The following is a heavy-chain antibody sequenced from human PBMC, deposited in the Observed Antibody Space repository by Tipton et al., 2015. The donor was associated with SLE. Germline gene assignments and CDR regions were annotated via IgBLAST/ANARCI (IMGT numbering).Heavy chain of an antibody. CDR2: IFYSGTT. CDR1: GVSISSYY. CDR3: ARHYAFTFDY. J-gene: IGHJ4*02. V-gene: IGHV4-59*08. Sequence: LRLSCTVSGVSISSYYWSWIRQPPGKGLEWIAFIFYSGTTSYNPSPKSRVTISGDTSKNQLSLKLSSVTAADTAVYYCARHYAFTFDYWGQGTLVTVSS. D-gene: IGHD2-2*01.